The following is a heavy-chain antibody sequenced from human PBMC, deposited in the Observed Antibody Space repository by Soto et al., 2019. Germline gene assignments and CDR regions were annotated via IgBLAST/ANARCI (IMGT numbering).Heavy chain of an antibody. CDR1: GGSISSSSYY. Sequence: SETLSLTCTVSGGSISSSSYYWGWIRQPPGKGLEWIGSIYYSGSTYYSPSLKSRVTISVDTSKNQFSLKLSSVTAADTAVYYCASSVDTAMGPFDYWGQGTLVTVSS. V-gene: IGHV4-39*01. CDR3: ASSVDTAMGPFDY. J-gene: IGHJ4*02. CDR2: IYYSGST. D-gene: IGHD5-18*01.